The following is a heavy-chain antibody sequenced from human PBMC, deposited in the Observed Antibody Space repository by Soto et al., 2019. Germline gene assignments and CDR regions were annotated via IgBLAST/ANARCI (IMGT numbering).Heavy chain of an antibody. CDR1: GFTFSSYA. CDR3: AKVRGSYIVATVHDS. V-gene: IGHV3-23*01. Sequence: PVRSLRLAGAASGFTFSSYAMSWVRQAPGKGLEWVSAISGSGGGTYYADSVKGRVTISRDNSKNTLYLQMNSLRAEDTAVYYCAKVRGSYIVATVHDSLGQGTLVPGSS. D-gene: IGHD5-12*01. J-gene: IGHJ4*02. CDR2: ISGSGGGT.